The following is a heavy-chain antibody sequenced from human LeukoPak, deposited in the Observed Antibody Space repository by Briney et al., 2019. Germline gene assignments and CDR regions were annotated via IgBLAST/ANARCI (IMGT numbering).Heavy chain of an antibody. CDR1: GFTFSSHS. V-gene: IGHV3-30-3*01. J-gene: IGHJ4*02. CDR2: TSYDGGNK. Sequence: PGRSLRLSCAASGFTFSSHSMHWVRQAPGKGLEWVALTSYDGGNKYYAGSVEGRFTISRDNSKNTLYLQVNSMRPEDTAVYYCARDNGYRNGHAFDFWGQGTLVTVSS. CDR3: ARDNGYRNGHAFDF. D-gene: IGHD5-18*01.